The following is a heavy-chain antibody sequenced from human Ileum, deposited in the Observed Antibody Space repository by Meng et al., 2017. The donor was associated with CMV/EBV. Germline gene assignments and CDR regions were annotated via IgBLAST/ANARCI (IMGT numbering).Heavy chain of an antibody. V-gene: IGHV1-46*01. J-gene: IGHJ5*02. CDR1: GYTFTDYY. CDR2: INPRGGGT. D-gene: IGHD3-3*01. Sequence: GESLKISCKASGYTFTDYYIHWVRQAPGQGLEWMGIINPRGGGTRYAQKFQGTITMTMDTSTNTVYMELSSLRSEDTAVYYCARDGTPYYDHWSTYRHWFGLWGQGTQVTVSS. CDR3: ARDGTPYYDHWSTYRHWFGL.